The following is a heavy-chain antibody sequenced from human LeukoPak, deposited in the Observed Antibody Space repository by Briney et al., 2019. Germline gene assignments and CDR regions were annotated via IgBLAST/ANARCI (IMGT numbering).Heavy chain of an antibody. CDR2: MNPNSGNT. CDR1: GYTFTSYD. V-gene: IGHV1-8*01. J-gene: IGHJ6*03. CDR3: ARALSWTTDSYYYMDV. D-gene: IGHD3/OR15-3a*01. Sequence: ASVKVSCKASGYTFTSYDINWVRQATGQGLEWMGWMNPNSGNTGYAQKFQGRVTMTKNTSITTAYMELSSLRSEDTAVYYCARALSWTTDSYYYMDVWGKGATVTVSS.